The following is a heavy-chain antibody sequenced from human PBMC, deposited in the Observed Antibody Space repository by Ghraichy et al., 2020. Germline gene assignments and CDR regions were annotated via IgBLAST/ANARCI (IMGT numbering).Heavy chain of an antibody. J-gene: IGHJ6*02. V-gene: IGHV3-33*01. CDR1: GFSFSSYG. Sequence: GGSLRLSCAASGFSFSSYGMHWVRQAPGKGLEWVAVIWYDGSNRYYADSVKGRFTISRDNYKNTLDLQMNSLRAEDTAVYYCARDAITYYDFGEMDVWGQGTTVTVSS. CDR2: IWYDGSNR. CDR3: ARDAITYYDFGEMDV. D-gene: IGHD3-3*01.